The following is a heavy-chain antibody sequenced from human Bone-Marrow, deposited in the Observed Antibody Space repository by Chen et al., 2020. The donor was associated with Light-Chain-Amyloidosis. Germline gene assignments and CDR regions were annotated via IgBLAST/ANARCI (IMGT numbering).Heavy chain of an antibody. J-gene: IGHJ4*02. CDR1: GFNFSSFG. CDR2: VIGSTVST. Sequence: EVQLVESGGGLVQPGGSLRLSCATSGFNFSSFGMSWVRQAPGKGLEWVSTVIGSTVSTYYAGAVKGRFIISRDKSKSTLYLQMNSLRAGETAVYFCTRKGGYFDFWGQGSLVTVSS. CDR3: TRKGGYFDF. D-gene: IGHD3-10*01. V-gene: IGHV3-23*04.